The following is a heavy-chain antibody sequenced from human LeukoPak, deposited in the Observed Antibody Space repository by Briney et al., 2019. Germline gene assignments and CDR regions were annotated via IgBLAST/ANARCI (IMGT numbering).Heavy chain of an antibody. V-gene: IGHV3-74*01. CDR3: ARVGLGVGTNGLDY. Sequence: QPGGSLRLSCAASGFTFSSAWMHWVRQAPGQGLVCVSRINSEGSSTTYADSVKGRFTISRDNAKNTLYLQMNSLRAEDTAVYYCARVGLGVGTNGLDYWGQGTLVTVSS. CDR2: INSEGSST. CDR1: GFTFSSAW. D-gene: IGHD2-8*01. J-gene: IGHJ4*02.